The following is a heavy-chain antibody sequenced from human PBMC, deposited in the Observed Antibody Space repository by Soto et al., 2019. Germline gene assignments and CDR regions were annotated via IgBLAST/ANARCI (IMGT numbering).Heavy chain of an antibody. CDR3: ASTKTPIAAAGTSPYYYYGMDV. J-gene: IGHJ6*02. D-gene: IGHD6-13*01. V-gene: IGHV3-30-3*01. CDR1: GFTFSSYA. CDR2: ISYDRSNK. Sequence: PGGSLRLSCAASGFTFSSYAMHWVRQAPGKGLEWEAVISYDRSNKYYADSVKGRFTTPRDNSKNTLYLQMNSLRAEDTAVYYCASTKTPIAAAGTSPYYYYGMDVWGQGTTVTAP.